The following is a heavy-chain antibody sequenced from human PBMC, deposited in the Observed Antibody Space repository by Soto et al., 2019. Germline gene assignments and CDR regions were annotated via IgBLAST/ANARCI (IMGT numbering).Heavy chain of an antibody. D-gene: IGHD5-18*01. J-gene: IGHJ5*02. Sequence: SETLSLTCAVYGGSFSGYYWSWIRQPPGKGLEWIGEINHSGSTNYNPSLKSRVTISVDTSKNQFSLKLSSVTAADTAVYYCARGHSHQRGYSYGPTRFDPWGQGTLVTVSS. CDR3: ARGHSHQRGYSYGPTRFDP. CDR2: INHSGST. CDR1: GGSFSGYY. V-gene: IGHV4-34*01.